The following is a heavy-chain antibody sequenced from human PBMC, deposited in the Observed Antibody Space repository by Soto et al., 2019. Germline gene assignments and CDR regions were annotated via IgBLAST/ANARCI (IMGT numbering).Heavy chain of an antibody. CDR2: ISWNSGNI. CDR3: AKGYTTSCFAHFDF. J-gene: IGHJ4*02. V-gene: IGHV3-9*01. Sequence: EVQLVESGGSLVQPGRSLRLSCAASAFTFGDYAMHWVRQAPEKGLEWVSCISWNSGNIVYVDSVEGRFTISRDNAKNSLYLQMNSLRPEDTAFYYCAKGYTTSCFAHFDFWGQGALVTVSS. D-gene: IGHD2-2*01. CDR1: AFTFGDYA.